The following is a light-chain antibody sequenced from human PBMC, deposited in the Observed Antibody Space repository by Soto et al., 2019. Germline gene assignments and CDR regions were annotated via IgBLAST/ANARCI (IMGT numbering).Light chain of an antibody. CDR3: QQYNNLIT. CDR1: QDINNY. CDR2: DAS. V-gene: IGKV1-33*01. Sequence: IQLTQSPSSLSASVGDRVTITCRASQDINNYLNWYQQQPGKAPKLLIYDASHLQTGVPSRFSASGSGTDFTFTISSLQPEDIATYYCQQYNNLITFGQGTRLEIK. J-gene: IGKJ5*01.